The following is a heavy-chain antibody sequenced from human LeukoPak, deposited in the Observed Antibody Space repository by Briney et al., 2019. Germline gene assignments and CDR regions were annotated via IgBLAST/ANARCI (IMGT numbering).Heavy chain of an antibody. CDR2: ISNSGGST. J-gene: IGHJ4*02. CDR3: AKDRGHCSGGSCFTKDY. V-gene: IGHV3-23*01. CDR1: GFTFSSCA. Sequence: GGSLRLSCAASGFTFSSCAMSWVRQAPGKGLEWVSGISNSGGSTYHADSVKGRFTISRDNSKNTLYLQMNSLRAEETAIYYCAKDRGHCSGGSCFTKDYWGQGTLVTVSS. D-gene: IGHD2-15*01.